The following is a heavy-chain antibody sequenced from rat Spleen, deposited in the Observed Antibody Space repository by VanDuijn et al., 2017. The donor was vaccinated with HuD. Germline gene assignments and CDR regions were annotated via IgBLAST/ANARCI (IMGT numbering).Heavy chain of an antibody. CDR3: TRDESSYFFPNWWPLFAY. CDR2: ITNTGGST. D-gene: IGHD1-2*01. Sequence: EVQLVESGGGLVQPGRSLKLSCVASGFTFNNYWMTWIRQAPGKGLEWVASITNTGGSTYYPDSVKGRFTISRDNAKSTLYLQMNSLRSEDTATYYCTRDESSYFFPNWWPLFAYWGQGTLVTVSS. V-gene: IGHV5-31*01. CDR1: GFTFNNYW. J-gene: IGHJ3*01.